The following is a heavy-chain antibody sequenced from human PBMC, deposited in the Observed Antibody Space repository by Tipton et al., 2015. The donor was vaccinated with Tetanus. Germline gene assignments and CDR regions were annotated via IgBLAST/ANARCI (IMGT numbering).Heavy chain of an antibody. D-gene: IGHD3-10*01. CDR1: GFSFSRDP. J-gene: IGHJ4*02. V-gene: IGHV3-48*04. Sequence: SLRLSCAASGFSFSRDPMSWVRQAPGKGLEWISYISASSGTIFYADSVKGRFTISRDNSKNSLYLQMNSPRVEDTAVYYCAKAKTWINLWFGDHWGQGVLVIVSP. CDR3: AKAKTWINLWFGDH. CDR2: ISASSGTI.